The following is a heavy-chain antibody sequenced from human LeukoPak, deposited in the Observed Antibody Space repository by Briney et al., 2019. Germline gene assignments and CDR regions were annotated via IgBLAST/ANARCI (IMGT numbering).Heavy chain of an antibody. V-gene: IGHV3-21*04. CDR3: AKDQIAAAGTTEGLAFDI. CDR1: GFTFSSYS. D-gene: IGHD6-13*01. J-gene: IGHJ3*02. CDR2: ISSSSSYI. Sequence: GGSLRLSCAASGFTFSSYSMNWVRQAPGKGLEWVSSISSSSSYIYYADSVKGRFTISRDNAKNSLYLQMNSLRAEDTAVYYCAKDQIAAAGTTEGLAFDIWGQGTMVTVSS.